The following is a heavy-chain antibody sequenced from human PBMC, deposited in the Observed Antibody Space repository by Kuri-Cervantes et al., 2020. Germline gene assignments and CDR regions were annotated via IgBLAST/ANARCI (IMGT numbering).Heavy chain of an antibody. V-gene: IGHV3-11*04. CDR1: GFTFSDYY. Sequence: GESLKISCAASGFTFSDYYMSWIRQAPGKGLEWVSYISSSGSTIYYADSVKGRFTISRDNAKNSLYLQMNSLRAEDTAVYYCARSLAAAGLFDYWGQGTLVTVSS. J-gene: IGHJ4*02. CDR2: ISSSGSTI. D-gene: IGHD6-13*01. CDR3: ARSLAAAGLFDY.